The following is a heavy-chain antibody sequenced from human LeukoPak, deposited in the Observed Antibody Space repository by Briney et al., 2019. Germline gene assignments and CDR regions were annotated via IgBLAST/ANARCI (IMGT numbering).Heavy chain of an antibody. V-gene: IGHV4-4*07. CDR3: VRGSLYYDDAFDI. Sequence: SETLSLTCTVSGGSISSYYWSWIRQPAGKGLEWIGRIYTSGSTNYNPSLKSRVTISLDTSKNQFSLKLTSVTAADTAVFYCVRGSLYYDDAFDIWGQGTMVTVSS. CDR2: IYTSGST. J-gene: IGHJ3*02. D-gene: IGHD3-22*01. CDR1: GGSISSYY.